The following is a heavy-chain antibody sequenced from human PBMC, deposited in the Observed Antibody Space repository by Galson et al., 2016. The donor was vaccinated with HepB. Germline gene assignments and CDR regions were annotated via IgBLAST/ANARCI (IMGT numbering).Heavy chain of an antibody. CDR2: IHYSGTT. Sequence: SETLSLTCTVSSASISGSTYHWGWVRQPPGLGLEWIGAIHYSGTTNYNPSLKRRATLSVDTSKNLFSLTLRSVTAADTAIYYCATQKLDLIFGDAVAAIPYNFDYWGRGTLVTVSS. V-gene: IGHV4-39*01. CDR3: ATQKLDLIFGDAVAAIPYNFDY. CDR1: SASISGSTYH. D-gene: IGHD6-19*01. J-gene: IGHJ4*02.